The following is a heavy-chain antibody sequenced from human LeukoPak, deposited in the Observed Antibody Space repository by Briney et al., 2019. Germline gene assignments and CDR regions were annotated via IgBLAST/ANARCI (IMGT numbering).Heavy chain of an antibody. J-gene: IGHJ4*02. D-gene: IGHD2-15*01. CDR1: GGSISTYY. CDR3: ARSVGAARIDF. Sequence: SETLSLTCTVSGGSISTYYWTWIRQPPGKGLEWIGYIYYSGSTNYNPSLKSRVTITVDTSKNQFSLKLSSVTAADTAMYYCARSVGAARIDFWGQGTLVTVPS. CDR2: IYYSGST. V-gene: IGHV4-59*08.